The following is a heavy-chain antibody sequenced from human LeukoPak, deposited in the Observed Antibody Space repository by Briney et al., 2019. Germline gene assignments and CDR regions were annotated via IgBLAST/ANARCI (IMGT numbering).Heavy chain of an antibody. V-gene: IGHV3-33*06. CDR3: AKRGRYYFDQ. Sequence: GGSLRLSCAAHGFPLRYYGMHTVRQAPGKGLEWVAVIWSDGSNKYYADSLKGRFTISRDTSKNTLYLQINSLRAEDTAVYYCAKRGRYYFDQWGQGTLVTVSS. CDR2: IWSDGSNK. CDR1: GFPLRYYG. J-gene: IGHJ4*02.